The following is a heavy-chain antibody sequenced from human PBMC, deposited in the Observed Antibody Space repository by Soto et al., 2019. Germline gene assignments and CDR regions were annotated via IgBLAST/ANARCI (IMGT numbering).Heavy chain of an antibody. CDR3: ARDLRVQGTPSGY. D-gene: IGHD2-15*01. CDR1: GYTFSSFA. Sequence: ASVKISCKASGYTFSSFAMSWARQAPGQGLEWMGWIGTYSGDTNYTQKFQGRVTMSRDTSTKTVYMELRNLKSDDSAVYYCARDLRVQGTPSGYWGQGHLVTVCS. J-gene: IGHJ4*02. CDR2: IGTYSGDT. V-gene: IGHV1-18*01.